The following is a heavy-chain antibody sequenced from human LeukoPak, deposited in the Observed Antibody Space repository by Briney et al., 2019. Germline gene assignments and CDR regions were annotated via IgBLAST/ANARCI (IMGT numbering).Heavy chain of an antibody. Sequence: SETLSLTCTVSGGSIRSSYYYWGWIRQPPGKGLEWIGEIHHSGSTNHNPSLRSRVTISVDKSNNQFSLKLSSVTAADTAVYYCARAPPCSSDWWCDDPWGQGTLVTVSS. CDR3: ARAPPCSSDWWCDDP. CDR2: IHHSGST. D-gene: IGHD6-19*01. V-gene: IGHV4-61*05. J-gene: IGHJ5*02. CDR1: GGSIRSSYYY.